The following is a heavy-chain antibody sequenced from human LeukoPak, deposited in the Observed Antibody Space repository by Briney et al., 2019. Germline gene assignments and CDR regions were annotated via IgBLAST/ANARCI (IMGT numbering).Heavy chain of an antibody. D-gene: IGHD3-22*01. CDR2: VSSDGRNK. J-gene: IGHJ3*02. V-gene: IGHV3-30*04. Sequence: GGSLRLSCAASGFAFSYYPMHWVRQAPGKGLEWVAVVSSDGRNKYYADSVRGRFTISRDNSKNTLYLQMNSLRVEDTAVFYCARVGDTSGYYFADGFDIWGQGTMVTVSS. CDR3: ARVGDTSGYYFADGFDI. CDR1: GFAFSYYP.